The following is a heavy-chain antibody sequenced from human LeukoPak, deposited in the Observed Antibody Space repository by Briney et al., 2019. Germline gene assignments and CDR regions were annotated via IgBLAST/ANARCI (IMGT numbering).Heavy chain of an antibody. V-gene: IGHV1-2*02. Sequence: ASVKVSCKASGYTFTGYHMHWVRQAPGQGLEWMGWINPNSGGTNYAQKFQGRVTTTRDTSISTAYMELSRLRSDDTAVYYCARLYCSSTSCLTSDYYGMDVWGQGTTVTVSS. J-gene: IGHJ6*02. D-gene: IGHD2-2*01. CDR1: GYTFTGYH. CDR3: ARLYCSSTSCLTSDYYGMDV. CDR2: INPNSGGT.